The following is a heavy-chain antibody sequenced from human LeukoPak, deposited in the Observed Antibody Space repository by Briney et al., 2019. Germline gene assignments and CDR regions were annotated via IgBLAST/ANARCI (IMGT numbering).Heavy chain of an antibody. V-gene: IGHV3-23*01. Sequence: GGSLRLSCAASGFTFSSYAMSWVRQAPGKGLEWVSAISGSGGSTYYADSVKGRFTISRDNSKNTLYLQMNSLRAEDTAVYYCARGLHYDLGYYYYYYYMDVWGKGTTVTVSS. CDR3: ARGLHYDLGYYYYYYYMDV. J-gene: IGHJ6*03. D-gene: IGHD3-3*01. CDR1: GFTFSSYA. CDR2: ISGSGGST.